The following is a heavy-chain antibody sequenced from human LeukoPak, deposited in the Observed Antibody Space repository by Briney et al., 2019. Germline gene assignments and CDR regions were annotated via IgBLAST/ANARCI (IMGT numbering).Heavy chain of an antibody. CDR1: GFTFSSYS. Sequence: GGSLRLSCAASGFTFSSYSMNWVRQAPGKGLEWVSYISSSSSTIYYADSVKGRFTISRDNAKNSLYLQMNSLRAEDTAVYYCARDASGSSRGVYFDYWGQGTLVTVSS. D-gene: IGHD1-26*01. J-gene: IGHJ4*02. V-gene: IGHV3-48*04. CDR2: ISSSSSTI. CDR3: ARDASGSSRGVYFDY.